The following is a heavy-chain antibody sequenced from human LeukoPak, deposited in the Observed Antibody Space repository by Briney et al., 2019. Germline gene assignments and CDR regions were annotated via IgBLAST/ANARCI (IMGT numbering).Heavy chain of an antibody. CDR1: GFTFDDYG. J-gene: IGHJ1*01. CDR3: AKENYGDSTGGRFQH. D-gene: IGHD4-17*01. CDR2: ISGSGGST. Sequence: GGSLRLSCAASGFTFDDYGMSWVRQTPVKGLEWVSVISGSGGSTYYADSVKGRFTISRVNSKNTLYLQMNSLRAEDTAVYYCAKENYGDSTGGRFQHWGQGTLVTVSS. V-gene: IGHV3-23*01.